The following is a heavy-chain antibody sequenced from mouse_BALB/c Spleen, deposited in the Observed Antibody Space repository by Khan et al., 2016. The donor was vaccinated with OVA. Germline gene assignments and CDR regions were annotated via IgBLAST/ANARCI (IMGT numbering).Heavy chain of an antibody. V-gene: IGHV5-6-5*01. CDR2: ISTGGST. Sequence: EVELVESGGGLVKPGGSLELSCAASGLTFSIYAMSWVRQTPEKRLEWVASISTGGSTYYVHSVKGRFTISRDNSRNMLYLRMSSLRSEDTAAYYCSRGDYHVRGSFDVWGAGTLVTVSS. CDR1: GLTFSIYA. CDR3: SRGDYHVRGSFDV. D-gene: IGHD2-4*01. J-gene: IGHJ1*01.